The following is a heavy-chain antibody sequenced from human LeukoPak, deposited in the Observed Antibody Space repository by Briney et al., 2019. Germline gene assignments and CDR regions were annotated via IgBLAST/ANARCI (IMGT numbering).Heavy chain of an antibody. V-gene: IGHV3-21*04. Sequence: PGGSLRLSCAASGFNLSTYSMNWVRQAPGKGLEWVSSISSSSYIYYADSVKGRFTISRDNAKNSVYLQMNSLRADDTAVYYCAREGGYGSGRGWFDPWGQGTLVTVSS. CDR1: GFNLSTYS. D-gene: IGHD3-10*01. J-gene: IGHJ5*02. CDR3: AREGGYGSGRGWFDP. CDR2: ISSSSYI.